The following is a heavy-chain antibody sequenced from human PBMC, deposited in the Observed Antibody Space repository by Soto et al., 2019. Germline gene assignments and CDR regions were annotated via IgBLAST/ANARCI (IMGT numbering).Heavy chain of an antibody. V-gene: IGHV3-23*01. D-gene: IGHD4-17*01. J-gene: IGHJ4*02. CDR2: ISGSGGST. Sequence: GGSLRLSCAASGFTFSSYAMSWVRQAPGKGLEWVSAISGSGGSTYYADSVKGRFTISRDNSKNTLYLQMNSLRAEDTAVYYCAKDPGDYGDYEWRFDYWGQGTLVTVSS. CDR1: GFTFSSYA. CDR3: AKDPGDYGDYEWRFDY.